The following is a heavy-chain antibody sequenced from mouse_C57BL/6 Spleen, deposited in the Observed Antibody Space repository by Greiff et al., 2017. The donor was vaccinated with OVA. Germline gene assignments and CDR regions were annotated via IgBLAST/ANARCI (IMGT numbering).Heavy chain of an antibody. CDR2: INPSNGGT. Sequence: QVQLKQPGTELVKPGASVKLSCKASGYTFTSYWMHWVKQRPGQGLEWIGNINPSNGGTNYNEKFKSKATLTVDKSSSTAYMQLSSLTSEDSAVYYCARSPYYSWYFDVWGTGTTVTVSS. J-gene: IGHJ1*03. D-gene: IGHD1-1*01. CDR1: GYTFTSYW. CDR3: ARSPYYSWYFDV. V-gene: IGHV1-53*01.